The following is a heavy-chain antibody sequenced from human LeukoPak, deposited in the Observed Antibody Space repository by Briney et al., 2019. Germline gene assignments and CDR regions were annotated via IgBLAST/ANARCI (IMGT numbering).Heavy chain of an antibody. D-gene: IGHD2-2*01. CDR2: INPNSGGT. Sequence: GASVKVSCKASGYTFTGYYMHWVRQAPGQGLEWMGRINPNSGGTNYAQKFQGRVTMTRDTSISTAYMELSRLRSDDTAVYYCARGLHCSSISCYLDRPSVLLYLHDYYGMDVWGQGTTVTVSS. CDR3: ARGLHCSSISCYLDRPSVLLYLHDYYGMDV. V-gene: IGHV1-2*06. J-gene: IGHJ6*02. CDR1: GYTFTGYY.